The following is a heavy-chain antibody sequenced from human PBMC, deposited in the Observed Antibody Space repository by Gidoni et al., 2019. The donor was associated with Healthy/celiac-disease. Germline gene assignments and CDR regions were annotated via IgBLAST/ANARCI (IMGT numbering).Heavy chain of an antibody. D-gene: IGHD3-22*01. CDR1: GGSFSGYY. J-gene: IGHJ4*02. V-gene: IGHV4-34*01. Sequence: QVQLQQWGAGLLKPSETLSLTCAVHGGSFSGYYWSWIRQPPGKGLEWIGEINHSGSTNYNPSLKSRVTISVDTSKNQFSLKLSSVTAADTAVYYCARGRYYYDSSGSYFDYWGQGTLVTVSS. CDR3: ARGRYYYDSSGSYFDY. CDR2: INHSGST.